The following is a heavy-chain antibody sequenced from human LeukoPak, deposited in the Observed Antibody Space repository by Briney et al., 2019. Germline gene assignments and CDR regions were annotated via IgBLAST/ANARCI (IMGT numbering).Heavy chain of an antibody. CDR2: INTNTGNP. CDR1: GYTITSYA. V-gene: IGHV7-4-1*02. CDR3: AREVFYFGDAFDI. D-gene: IGHD3-10*01. Sequence: GASVKVSCKASGYTITSYAMNWVRQAPGQGLEWMGWINTNTGNPTYAQGFTGRFVFSLDTSVGTAYLQIRSLKAGDTAVYYCAREVFYFGDAFDIWGQGTMVTVSS. J-gene: IGHJ3*02.